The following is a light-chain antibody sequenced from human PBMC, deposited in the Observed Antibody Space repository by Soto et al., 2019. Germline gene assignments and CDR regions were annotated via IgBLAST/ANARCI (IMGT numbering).Light chain of an antibody. CDR2: TAG. V-gene: IGLV1-44*01. CDR3: AAWDSRLNGYV. CDR1: SSNIGSNT. Sequence: QSVLTQPLSVSASPGQRVTISCSGGSSNIGSNTVAWYQHLPGTAPTLLIFTAGQRPSGVPGRFSGSKSGTSASLAISGLQSEDEGDYYCAAWDSRLNGYVFGPGTKLTVL. J-gene: IGLJ1*01.